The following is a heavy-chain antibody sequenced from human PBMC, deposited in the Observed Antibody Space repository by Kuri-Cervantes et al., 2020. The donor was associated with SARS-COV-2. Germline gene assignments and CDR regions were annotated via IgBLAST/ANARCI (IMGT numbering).Heavy chain of an antibody. CDR2: IYYSGST. J-gene: IGHJ5*02. CDR3: ARGGGTAAWGGWLDP. CDR1: GGSISSYY. D-gene: IGHD6-25*01. V-gene: IGHV4-59*01. Sequence: GSLRLSCTVSGGSISSYYWSWIRQPPGKGLEWIGYIYYSGSTNYNPSLKSRVTISVDTSKNQFSLKLSSVTAADTAVYFCARGGGTAAWGGWLDPWGQGTLVTVVS.